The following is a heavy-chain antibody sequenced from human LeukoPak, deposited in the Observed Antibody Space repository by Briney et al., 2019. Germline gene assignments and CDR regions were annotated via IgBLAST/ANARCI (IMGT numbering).Heavy chain of an antibody. J-gene: IGHJ4*02. D-gene: IGHD3-10*01. CDR3: ASGVVRGVSDY. CDR1: GFIFRSYA. CDR2: ITANGDTT. Sequence: PGGSLRLSCVGSGFIFRSYAVTWVRQAPGKGLDWVSSITANGDTTYYADSVKGRFTISRDNSKNTLYLQMNSLRAEDTAVYYCASGVVRGVSDYWDQGTLVTVSS. V-gene: IGHV3-23*01.